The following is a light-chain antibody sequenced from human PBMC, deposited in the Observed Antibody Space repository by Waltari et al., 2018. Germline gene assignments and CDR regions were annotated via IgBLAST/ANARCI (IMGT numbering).Light chain of an antibody. V-gene: IGLV1-51*02. CDR1: SSNIRDNY. CDR3: GTWDSSLSGAV. Sequence: QSVLTQPPSVSAAPGERVTISCSGGSSNIRDNYVSWYRHFPGSAPKLLIYETTERPSGIPGRFSGSKSGTSATLDITGLQAGDEADYYCGTWDSSLSGAVFGGGTRLTVL. CDR2: ETT. J-gene: IGLJ7*01.